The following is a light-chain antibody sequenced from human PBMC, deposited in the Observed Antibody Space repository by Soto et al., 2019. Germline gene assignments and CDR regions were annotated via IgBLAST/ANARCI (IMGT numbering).Light chain of an antibody. CDR3: QQYHTLYT. Sequence: DIQMTQSPSSLSASVGDRVTITCQASQDIDNYLNWYQQKPGKAPKLLIYDASSLEAGVPSRFSGSGSGTDFTFAISSLQHEDIATYYCQQYHTLYTFGQGTKLEI. CDR2: DAS. J-gene: IGKJ2*01. CDR1: QDIDNY. V-gene: IGKV1-33*01.